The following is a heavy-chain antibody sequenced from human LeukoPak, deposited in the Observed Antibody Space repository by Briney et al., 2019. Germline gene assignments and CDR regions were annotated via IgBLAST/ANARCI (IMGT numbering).Heavy chain of an antibody. J-gene: IGHJ6*02. D-gene: IGHD3-10*01. V-gene: IGHV3-21*04. CDR2: ISSSSSYI. CDR3: AKCGGSGSYRPYYYYGMDV. Sequence: PGGSLRLSCAASGFTFSSYSMNWVRQAPRKGLEWVSSISSSSSYIYYADSVKGRFTISRDNSKNTLYLQMNSLRAEDTAVYYCAKCGGSGSYRPYYYYGMDVWGQGTTVTVSS. CDR1: GFTFSSYS.